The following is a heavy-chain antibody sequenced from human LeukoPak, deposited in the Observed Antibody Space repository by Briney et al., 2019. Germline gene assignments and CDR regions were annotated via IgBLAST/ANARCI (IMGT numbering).Heavy chain of an antibody. V-gene: IGHV5-10-1*01. CDR3: ARLNGYAPPTAPLDY. D-gene: IGHD5-12*01. J-gene: IGHJ4*02. Sequence: GESLRISCKGSGYSFTSYWISWVRQMPGKGLEWMGRIDLSDSYTNYSPSFQGHVTISADKSISTAYLQWSSLKASDTAMYYCARLNGYAPPTAPLDYWGQGTLVTVSS. CDR1: GYSFTSYW. CDR2: IDLSDSYT.